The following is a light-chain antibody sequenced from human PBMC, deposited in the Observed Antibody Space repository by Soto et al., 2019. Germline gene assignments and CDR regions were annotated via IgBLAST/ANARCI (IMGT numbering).Light chain of an antibody. J-gene: IGLJ1*01. CDR2: EVT. V-gene: IGLV2-14*01. Sequence: QSVLTQPAPVSGSPGQSITISCTGTSSDIGGYNYVSWYQHHPGKAPQLMIYEVTNRPSGVSNRFSGSKSGNTASLTISGLQPEDEADYYCSSCTSSTTPLVFGTGTKVTVL. CDR3: SSCTSSTTPLV. CDR1: SSDIGGYNY.